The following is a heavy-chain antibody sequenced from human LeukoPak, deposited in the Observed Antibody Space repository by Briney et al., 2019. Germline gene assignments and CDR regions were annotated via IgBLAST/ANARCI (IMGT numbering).Heavy chain of an antibody. CDR3: ARGLSSGWQGH. V-gene: IGHV3-11*04. J-gene: IGHJ4*02. D-gene: IGHD6-19*01. CDR2: ISSSGTTI. CDR1: GFTFTDFY. Sequence: GGSLRLPCAASGFTFTDFYMNWIRQAPGKGLEWLSYISSSGTTINYADSVKGRFTISRDTAKNSLYLQMNSLRAEDTAVYYCARGLSSGWQGHWGQGTLVTVSS.